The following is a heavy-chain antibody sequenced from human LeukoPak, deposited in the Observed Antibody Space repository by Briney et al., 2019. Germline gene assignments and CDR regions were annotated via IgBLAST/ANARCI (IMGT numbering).Heavy chain of an antibody. Sequence: PGGSLRLSCAASGFTFSSYDMLWVRQATGKGLEWVSAIGTAGDTYYPGSVKGRFTISRENAKNSLYLQMNSLRAGDTAVYYCARGLRLGGDYDWFDPWGQGTLVTVSS. CDR1: GFTFSSYD. J-gene: IGHJ5*02. CDR3: ARGLRLGGDYDWFDP. D-gene: IGHD4-17*01. V-gene: IGHV3-13*01. CDR2: IGTAGDT.